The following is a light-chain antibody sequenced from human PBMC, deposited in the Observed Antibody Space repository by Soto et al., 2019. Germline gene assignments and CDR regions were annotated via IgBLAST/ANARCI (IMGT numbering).Light chain of an antibody. CDR3: SAWDDSLNAHV. CDR1: SSNIGTNA. CDR2: NNN. J-gene: IGLJ1*01. Sequence: QSVLTQPPSGSGTPGQRVTISCSGGSSNIGTNAVNWYQQLPGTAPKLLIYNNNQRPSGVPDRFSGSKSGTSASLAISGLQSEDEADYYCSAWDDSLNAHVFGTGTKVTVL. V-gene: IGLV1-44*01.